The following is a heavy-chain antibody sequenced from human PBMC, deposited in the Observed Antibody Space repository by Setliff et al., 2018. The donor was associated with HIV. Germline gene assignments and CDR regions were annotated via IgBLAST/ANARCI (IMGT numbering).Heavy chain of an antibody. CDR1: GYSLTNYA. V-gene: IGHV1-3*04. CDR3: ARESNSASSSSGWYLPDY. J-gene: IGHJ4*02. Sequence: ASVKVSCKASGYSLTNYAMQWVRQAPGQRLEWMGWINSGNGNTNYAQKLQGRVTMTTDTSTSTAYMELRSLRSDDTAVYYCARESNSASSSSGWYLPDYWGQGTLVTVSS. D-gene: IGHD6-19*01. CDR2: INSGNGNT.